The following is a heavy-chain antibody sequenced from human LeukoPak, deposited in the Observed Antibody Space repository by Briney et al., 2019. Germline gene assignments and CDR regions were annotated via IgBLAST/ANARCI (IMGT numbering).Heavy chain of an antibody. V-gene: IGHV4/OR15-8*01. Sequence: PSETLSLTCVVSGGPMSNCNWWSWVRQPPGKVLECIGDIFSNGSPNYSPSLKSRVNISLDKSRSQVSLKMTSLTAADTAVYYCASGWTYSYAVYWGQGNLVTVSS. D-gene: IGHD3-16*01. CDR1: GGPMSNCNW. CDR3: ASGWTYSYAVY. J-gene: IGHJ4*02. CDR2: IFSNGSP.